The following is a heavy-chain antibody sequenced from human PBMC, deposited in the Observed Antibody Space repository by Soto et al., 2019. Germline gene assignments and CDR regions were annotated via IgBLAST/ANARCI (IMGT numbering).Heavy chain of an antibody. D-gene: IGHD6-6*01. CDR1: GGTFSSYT. J-gene: IGHJ6*03. V-gene: IGHV1-69*02. Sequence: QVQLVQSGAEVKKPGSSVKVSCKASGGTFSSYTISWVRQAPGQGLEWMGRIIPILGIANYPQKFQVRVTIPADNSTSTAYMELSSLRSEDTAVYYCASGWGYSSSRYYYYYMDVWGKGTTVAVSS. CDR2: IIPILGIA. CDR3: ASGWGYSSSRYYYYYMDV.